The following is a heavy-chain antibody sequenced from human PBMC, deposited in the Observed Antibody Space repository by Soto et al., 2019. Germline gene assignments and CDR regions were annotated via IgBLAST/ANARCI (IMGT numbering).Heavy chain of an antibody. J-gene: IGHJ4*02. V-gene: IGHV1-69*06. CDR1: GSRFSNYV. CDR2: IIPIFNTT. Sequence: QVQLVQSGAEVKTPGSSLKVSCTVSGSRFSNYVISWVRQAPGHGLEWLGRIIPIFNTTQYAQTFQGRVTITADKATKTGFLELSSLRSDDTAVYYCAREGRGKKAGYNGLVSLGYWGQGTLVTVSS. D-gene: IGHD2-2*02. CDR3: AREGRGKKAGYNGLVSLGY.